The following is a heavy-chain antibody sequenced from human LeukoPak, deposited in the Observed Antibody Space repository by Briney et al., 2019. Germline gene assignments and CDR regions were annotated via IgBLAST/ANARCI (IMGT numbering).Heavy chain of an antibody. CDR3: TRALGHSVLAFDV. V-gene: IGHV3-7*03. Sequence: GGSLRLSCAASGFIFNNYSMNWVRQAPGKGLEWVASIKENGRETLYVESLEGRLTISRDNAKESLHLQMRNLRGEDTAVYYCTRALGHSVLAFDVWGQGTVVIVS. CDR1: GFIFNNYS. D-gene: IGHD3-16*01. CDR2: IKENGRET. J-gene: IGHJ3*01.